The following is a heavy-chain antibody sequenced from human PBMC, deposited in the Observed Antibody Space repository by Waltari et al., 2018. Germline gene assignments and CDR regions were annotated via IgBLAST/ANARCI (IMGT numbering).Heavy chain of an antibody. V-gene: IGHV3-13*01. CDR3: ARSREGVPAADYYYYGMDV. CDR1: GFTFSSYD. D-gene: IGHD2-2*01. J-gene: IGHJ6*02. CDR2: IGTAGDT. Sequence: EVQLVESGGGLVQPGGSLRLSCAASGFTFSSYDMHWVRQATGKGLDWVSSIGTAGDTYYPGSVKGRFTISRENAKNSLYLQMNSLRAGDTAVYYCARSREGVPAADYYYYGMDVWGQGTTVTVSS.